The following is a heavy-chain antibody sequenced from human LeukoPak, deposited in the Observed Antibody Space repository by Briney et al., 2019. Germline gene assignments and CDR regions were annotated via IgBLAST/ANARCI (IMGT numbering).Heavy chain of an antibody. V-gene: IGHV4-59*08. CDR3: ASLSTNWGLDY. Sequence: SETLSLTCTVSGGSISSSYWSWIRQPPGKGLEWIGYIYYSGSTNYNPSLKSRVTISVHPSKNQFSLKLSSVPAADTAVYYCASLSTNWGLDYWGQGTLVTVSS. J-gene: IGHJ4*02. CDR2: IYYSGST. D-gene: IGHD7-27*01. CDR1: GGSISSSY.